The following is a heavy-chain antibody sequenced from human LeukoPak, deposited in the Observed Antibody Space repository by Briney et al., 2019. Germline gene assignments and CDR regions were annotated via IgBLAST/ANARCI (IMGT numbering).Heavy chain of an antibody. V-gene: IGHV4-39*01. J-gene: IGHJ5*02. CDR2: IYYSGST. Sequence: PSETLSLTCTVSGDSMSSSQYCWGWIRQPPGKGLEWIGAIYYSGSTYYNPSLKSRVTMSVDTSKKQFSLKLSSVTAADTAVYYCARHAVEAASRWFDPWGQGTLVTVSS. D-gene: IGHD3-3*01. CDR1: GDSMSSSQYC. CDR3: ARHAVEAASRWFDP.